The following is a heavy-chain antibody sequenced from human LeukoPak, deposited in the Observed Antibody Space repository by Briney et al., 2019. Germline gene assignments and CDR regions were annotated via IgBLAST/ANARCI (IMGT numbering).Heavy chain of an antibody. J-gene: IGHJ4*02. CDR3: AREGPYYGSGSYIY. Sequence: PGGSLRLSCAASGFAVTNTFMTWVRQAPGKGLEWVSVIHSGGTTDYAGSVKGRFTISRDNAKNSLYLQMNSLRAEDTAVYYCAREGPYYGSGSYIYWGQGTLVTVSS. V-gene: IGHV3-53*01. D-gene: IGHD3-10*01. CDR2: IHSGGTT. CDR1: GFAVTNTF.